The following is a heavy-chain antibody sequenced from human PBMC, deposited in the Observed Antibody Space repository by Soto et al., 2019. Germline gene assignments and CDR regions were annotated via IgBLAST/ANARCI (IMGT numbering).Heavy chain of an antibody. Sequence: ASVKVSCKASGYTFTGYYMHWVRQAPGQGLEWMGWINPNSGGTNYAQKFQGWVTMTRDTSISTAYMELSRLRSDDTAVYYCARGPAVCGGSCQYTYYYYGMDVWGQGTTVTVSS. CDR1: GYTFTGYY. J-gene: IGHJ6*02. V-gene: IGHV1-2*04. CDR3: ARGPAVCGGSCQYTYYYYGMDV. CDR2: INPNSGGT. D-gene: IGHD2-15*01.